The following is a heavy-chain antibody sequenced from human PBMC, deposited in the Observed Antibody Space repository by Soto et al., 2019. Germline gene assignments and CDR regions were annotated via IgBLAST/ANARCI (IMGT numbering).Heavy chain of an antibody. J-gene: IGHJ6*02. CDR2: IYYSGST. CDR3: ARLNHVTYSGSYYPGYYYYGMDV. CDR1: GGSISSYY. Sequence: QVQLQESGPGLVKPSETLSLTCTVSGGSISSYYWSWIRQPPGKGLEWIGYIYYSGSTNYNPSLKSRVTISVDTSKNQFSLKLSSVTAADTAVYYCARLNHVTYSGSYYPGYYYYGMDVWGQGTTVTVSS. D-gene: IGHD3-10*01. V-gene: IGHV4-59*08.